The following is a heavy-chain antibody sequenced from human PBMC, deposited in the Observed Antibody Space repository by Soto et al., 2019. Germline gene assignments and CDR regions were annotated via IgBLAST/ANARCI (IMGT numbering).Heavy chain of an antibody. Sequence: GGSLRLSCAASGFTFSSYGMHWVRQAPGKGLEWVAVIWYDGSNKYYADSVKGRFTISRDNSKNTLYLQMNSLRAEDTAVYYCAKARLPGIAATDYWGQGTLVTVSS. D-gene: IGHD6-13*01. CDR2: IWYDGSNK. CDR1: GFTFSSYG. V-gene: IGHV3-33*06. CDR3: AKARLPGIAATDY. J-gene: IGHJ4*02.